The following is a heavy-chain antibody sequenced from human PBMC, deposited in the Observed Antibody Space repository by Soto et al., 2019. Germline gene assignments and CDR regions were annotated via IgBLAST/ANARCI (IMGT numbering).Heavy chain of an antibody. D-gene: IGHD6-13*01. V-gene: IGHV1-18*01. J-gene: IGHJ4*02. CDR1: GYTFTSYG. CDR3: ARLQPAAGDNDLTFDY. Sequence: ASVKVSCKASGYTFTSYGISWVRQAPGQGLEWMGWISAYNGNTNYAQKLQGRVTMTTDTSTSTAYMELRSLRSDDTAVYYCARLQPAAGDNDLTFDYWGQGTLVTVSS. CDR2: ISAYNGNT.